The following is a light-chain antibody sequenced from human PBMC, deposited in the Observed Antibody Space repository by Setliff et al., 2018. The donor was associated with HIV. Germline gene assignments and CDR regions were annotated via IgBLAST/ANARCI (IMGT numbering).Light chain of an antibody. Sequence: QSALTQPASVAGSPGQPITISCTGTSSDVGGYNYVSWYQQHPGRAPKLMIYDVSNRPSGVSNRFSGSKSGNTASLTISGLQAEDEADYYCSSYRSTNTRAFGGGTKVTVL. J-gene: IGLJ2*01. CDR3: SSYRSTNTRA. CDR1: SSDVGGYNY. CDR2: DVS. V-gene: IGLV2-14*03.